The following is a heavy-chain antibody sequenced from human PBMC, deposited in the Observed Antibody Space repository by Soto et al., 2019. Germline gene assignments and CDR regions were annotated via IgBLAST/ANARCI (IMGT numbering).Heavy chain of an antibody. V-gene: IGHV5-51*01. J-gene: IGHJ4*02. CDR2: IYPGDSET. D-gene: IGHD3-22*01. Sequence: GESLKISCKGSGYSFTTYWTGWVRRKPGKGLEWMGIIYPGDSETRYSPTFQGQVTISADKSISTAFLQWSSLRASDTAMYYCARLYYYDSSGYYTSPFDYWGQGTLVTVSS. CDR3: ARLYYYDSSGYYTSPFDY. CDR1: GYSFTTYW.